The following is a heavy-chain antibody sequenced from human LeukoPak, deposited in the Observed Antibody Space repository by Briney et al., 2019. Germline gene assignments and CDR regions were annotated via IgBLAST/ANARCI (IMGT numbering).Heavy chain of an antibody. D-gene: IGHD1-26*01. CDR1: GFTFISYS. CDR3: ARRGYHDYSGFDY. CDR2: ISSSSSYI. Sequence: GGSLRLSCAASGFTFISYSMNWVRQAPGKGLEWVSSISSSSSYIYYADSVKGRFTISRDNSKNSLYLQMKSLRAEDTALYYCARRGYHDYSGFDYWGQGTLVTVSS. V-gene: IGHV3-21*01. J-gene: IGHJ4*02.